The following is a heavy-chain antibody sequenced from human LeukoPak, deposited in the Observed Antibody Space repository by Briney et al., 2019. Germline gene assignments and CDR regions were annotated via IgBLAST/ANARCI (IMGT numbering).Heavy chain of an antibody. Sequence: PSDTLSLTCTVSGGSISSFFWSWIRQPPGQGLEWIGYVHSSGSTKYNPSLKSRLIISVDMSKNQFSLKLRSVSVADTAVYYCARLAPGNYDILTGDPKVVFDYWGQGALVTVSS. CDR3: ARLAPGNYDILTGDPKVVFDY. CDR2: VHSSGST. V-gene: IGHV4-59*07. J-gene: IGHJ4*02. CDR1: GGSISSFF. D-gene: IGHD3-9*01.